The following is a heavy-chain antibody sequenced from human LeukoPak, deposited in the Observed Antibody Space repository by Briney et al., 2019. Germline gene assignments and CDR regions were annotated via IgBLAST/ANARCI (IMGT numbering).Heavy chain of an antibody. CDR3: ASGCSSTSCYEYYFDY. CDR1: GYTFTGYY. Sequence: ASVKVSCKASGYTFTGYYMHWVRQAPGQGLEWMGWINPNSGGTNYAQKCQGRVTMTRDTSISTAYMELSRLRSDDTAVYYCASGCSSTSCYEYYFDYWGQGTLVTVSS. J-gene: IGHJ4*02. V-gene: IGHV1-2*02. D-gene: IGHD2-2*01. CDR2: INPNSGGT.